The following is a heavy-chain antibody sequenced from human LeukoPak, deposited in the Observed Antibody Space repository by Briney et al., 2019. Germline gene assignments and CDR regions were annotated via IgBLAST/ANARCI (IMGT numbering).Heavy chain of an antibody. V-gene: IGHV5-51*01. CDR2: IYPGDSDT. J-gene: IGHJ4*02. D-gene: IGHD1-26*01. Sequence: GESLKISCKGSGYSFTSYWIGWVRQMPGKGLEWMGIIYPGDSDTRYSPSFQGQVTISADKSISTAYLQWSSLKASDTAMYYCARRRVYGARSPSNYFDYWGQGTLVTVSS. CDR1: GYSFTSYW. CDR3: ARRRVYGARSPSNYFDY.